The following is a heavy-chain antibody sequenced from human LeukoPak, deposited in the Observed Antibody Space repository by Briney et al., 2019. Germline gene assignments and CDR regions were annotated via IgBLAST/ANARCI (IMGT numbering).Heavy chain of an antibody. CDR2: IYTSGRT. V-gene: IGHV4-4*07. D-gene: IGHD3-3*01. CDR1: GGSISSYY. CDR3: ARDYYDFWSGYVYSFDY. J-gene: IGHJ4*02. Sequence: SETLSLTCTVSGGSISSYYWSWIRQPAREGLEWIGRIYTSGRTNYNPYLKSRVTMSVDTSKNQFSLKLSSVTAADRAVYYCARDYYDFWSGYVYSFDYWGQGTLVTVSS.